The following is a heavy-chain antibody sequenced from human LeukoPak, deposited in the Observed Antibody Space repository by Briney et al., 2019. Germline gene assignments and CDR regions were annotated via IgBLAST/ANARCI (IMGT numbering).Heavy chain of an antibody. Sequence: GGFLRLSCAASGFTFSSYGMHCVPQAPGKGLEWVAVISYDGSNKYYADSVKGRFTISRDNSKNTLYLQMNSLRAEDTAVYYCSGGVCVSRVLLGDAIDIWGQGTMVTVSS. CDR3: SGGVCVSRVLLGDAIDI. V-gene: IGHV3-30*03. CDR2: ISYDGSNK. J-gene: IGHJ3*02. CDR1: GFTFSSYG. D-gene: IGHD2-8*02.